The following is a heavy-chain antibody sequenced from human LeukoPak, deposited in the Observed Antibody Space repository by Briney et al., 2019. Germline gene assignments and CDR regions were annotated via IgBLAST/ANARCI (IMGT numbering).Heavy chain of an antibody. Sequence: GTSLRLSCEASGFTFGNYAIHWVRQVPGEGLGWVAIITHNGGTQYYADSVKGRFTISRDNSQSTVFLRMNSLRPEDTAVYYCARDAQSGAFSDFDYWGQGTLVTVSS. J-gene: IGHJ4*02. CDR1: GFTFGNYA. CDR3: ARDAQSGAFSDFDY. V-gene: IGHV3-30-3*01. D-gene: IGHD1-26*01. CDR2: ITHNGGTQ.